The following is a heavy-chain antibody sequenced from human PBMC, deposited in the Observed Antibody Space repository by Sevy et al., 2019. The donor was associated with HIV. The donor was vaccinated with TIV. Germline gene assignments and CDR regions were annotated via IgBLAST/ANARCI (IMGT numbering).Heavy chain of an antibody. CDR1: GGSISSGDYY. CDR3: AGDKRGRGGGRATSPYGMDV. J-gene: IGHJ6*02. Sequence: SETLSLTCTVSGGSISSGDYYWSWIRQPPGKGLEWIGYIYYSGSTYYNPSLKSRVTISVDTSKNQFSLKLSSVTAADTAVYYCAGDKRGRGGGRATSPYGMDVWGQGTTVTVSS. V-gene: IGHV4-30-4*01. D-gene: IGHD2-15*01. CDR2: IYYSGST.